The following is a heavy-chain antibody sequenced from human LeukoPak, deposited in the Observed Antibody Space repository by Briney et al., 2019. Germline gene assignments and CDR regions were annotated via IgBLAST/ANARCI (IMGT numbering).Heavy chain of an antibody. CDR3: ARDYRYAFDY. CDR2: ISISTSTI. CDR1: GFTFSTYS. J-gene: IGHJ4*02. D-gene: IGHD2-8*01. Sequence: RAGGSLRLSCAASGFTFSTYSMNWVRQAPGKGPEWISYISISTSTIHYADSVKGRFTISRDNARNSLYLQMNSLRDEDTAVYYCARDYRYAFDYWGQGTLVTVSS. V-gene: IGHV3-48*02.